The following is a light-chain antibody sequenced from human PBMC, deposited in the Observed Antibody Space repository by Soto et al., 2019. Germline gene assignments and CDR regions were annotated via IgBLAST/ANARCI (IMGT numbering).Light chain of an antibody. J-gene: IGKJ5*01. CDR1: QSVSSY. CDR2: AAS. Sequence: LSLTEKERXXXXXXGSQSVSSYLAWYQHRXGQAARLLIYAASXRANGIPARFSGSGSGTDFTLNISRLETEDFAVYYCAQYNDWPISFAHGTRLELK. CDR3: AQYNDWPIS. V-gene: IGKV3-11*01.